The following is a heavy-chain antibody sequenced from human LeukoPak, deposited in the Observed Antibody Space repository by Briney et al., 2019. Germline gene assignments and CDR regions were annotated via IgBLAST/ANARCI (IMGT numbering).Heavy chain of an antibody. CDR3: AREVTAMVDY. J-gene: IGHJ4*02. CDR1: GGSISSGGYY. V-gene: IGHV4-31*03. Sequence: PSETLSLTCTVSGGSISSGGYYWSWIRQHPGKGLEWIEYIYYSGSTYYNPSLKSRVTISVDTSKNQFSLKLSSVTAADTAVYYCAREVTAMVDYWGQGTLVTVSS. CDR2: IYYSGST. D-gene: IGHD5-18*01.